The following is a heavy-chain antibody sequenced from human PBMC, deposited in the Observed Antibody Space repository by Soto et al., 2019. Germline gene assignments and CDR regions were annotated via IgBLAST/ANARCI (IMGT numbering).Heavy chain of an antibody. CDR3: ARHRISSIAARSYYYYMAV. CDR1: GGSISSYY. V-gene: IGHV4-59*08. D-gene: IGHD6-6*01. CDR2: IYYSGST. Sequence: PSETLSLTCSVSGGSISSYYWSWIRQPPGKGLEWIGYIYYSGSTNYNPSLKSRVTISVDTSKNQFSLKLSSVTAADTAVYYCARHRISSIAARSYYYYMAVWGKGTTVTVSS. J-gene: IGHJ6*03.